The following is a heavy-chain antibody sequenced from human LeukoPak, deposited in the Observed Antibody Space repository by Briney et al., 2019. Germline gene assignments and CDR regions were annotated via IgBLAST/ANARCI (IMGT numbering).Heavy chain of an antibody. D-gene: IGHD3-3*01. CDR2: IYYSGST. J-gene: IGHJ4*02. CDR1: GGSTSSYY. CDR3: ARDDGFWGHYFDY. V-gene: IGHV4-59*01. Sequence: KPSETLSLTCTVSGGSTSSYYWSWIRQPPGKGLEWIGYIYYSGSTNYNPSLKSRVTISVDTSKNQFSLKLSSVTAADTAVYYCARDDGFWGHYFDYWGQGTLVTVSS.